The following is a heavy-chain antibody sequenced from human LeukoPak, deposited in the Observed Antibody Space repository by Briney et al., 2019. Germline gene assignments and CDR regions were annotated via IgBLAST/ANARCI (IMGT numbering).Heavy chain of an antibody. D-gene: IGHD1-26*01. V-gene: IGHV4-59*01. CDR1: GGSFSGYY. J-gene: IGHJ4*02. CDR3: ARGRGYSGSYRFDY. CDR2: IYYSGST. Sequence: SETLSLTCAVYGGSFSGYYWSWIRQPPGKGLEWIGYIYYSGSTNYNPSLKSRVTISVDTSKNQFSLKLSSVTAADTAVYYCARGRGYSGSYRFDYWGQGTLVTVSS.